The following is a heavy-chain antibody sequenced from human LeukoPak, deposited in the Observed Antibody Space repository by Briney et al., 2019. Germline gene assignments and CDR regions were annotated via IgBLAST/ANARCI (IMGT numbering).Heavy chain of an antibody. J-gene: IGHJ4*02. CDR3: AKNPRRNNMIGVVTRLGY. CDR1: GYTFTGYY. CDR2: INPNSGGT. D-gene: IGHD3-22*01. Sequence: GASVKVSCKASGYTFTGYYMHWVRQAPGQGLEWMGWINPNSGGTNYAQKFQGRVTMTRDTSISTAYMELSRLRSDDTAVYYCAKNPRRNNMIGVVTRLGYWGQGTLVTRSP. V-gene: IGHV1-2*02.